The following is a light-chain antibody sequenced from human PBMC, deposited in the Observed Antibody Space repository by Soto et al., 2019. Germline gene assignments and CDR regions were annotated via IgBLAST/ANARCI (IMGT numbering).Light chain of an antibody. Sequence: QSVLTQPASVSGSPGQSITISCTGTSSDVGGYDYVSWYQLHPGKAPKLMVFEVSNRPSGVSYRFSGSKSGNTASLTISGLQAEDEADYFCSSYPISTAYLFGTGTKLTVL. J-gene: IGLJ1*01. CDR2: EVS. CDR3: SSYPISTAYL. CDR1: SSDVGGYDY. V-gene: IGLV2-14*01.